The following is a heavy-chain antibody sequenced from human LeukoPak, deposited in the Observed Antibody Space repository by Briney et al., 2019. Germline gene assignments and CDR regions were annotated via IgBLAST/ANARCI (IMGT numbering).Heavy chain of an antibody. V-gene: IGHV4-59*01. Sequence: SETLSLTCTVSGVSISSYYWGWLRQPPGKGLEWIGNIYYSGSTNYNPSLESRVTISVDTSKNPFSLRLSSVTAADTAVYYWARDYSGRWYAWFDPWGQGTLVTVSS. CDR3: ARDYSGRWYAWFDP. J-gene: IGHJ5*02. CDR2: IYYSGST. CDR1: GVSISSYY. D-gene: IGHD6-13*01.